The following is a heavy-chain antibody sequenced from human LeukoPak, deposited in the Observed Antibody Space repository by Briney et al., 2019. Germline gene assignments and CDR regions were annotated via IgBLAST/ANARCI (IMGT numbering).Heavy chain of an antibody. CDR2: ISYDGSNK. D-gene: IGHD6-19*01. CDR1: GFTFSSYA. J-gene: IGHJ4*02. V-gene: IGHV3-30-3*01. Sequence: PGGSLRLSCAASGFTFSSYAMHWVRQAPGKGLEWVAVISYDGSNKYYADSVKGRFTISRDNSKNTLYLQMNSLRAEDTAVYYCARETWTSSGCDYWGQGTLVTVSS. CDR3: ARETWTSSGCDY.